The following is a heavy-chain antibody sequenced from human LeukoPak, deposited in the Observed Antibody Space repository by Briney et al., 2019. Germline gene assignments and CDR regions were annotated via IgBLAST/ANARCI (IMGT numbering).Heavy chain of an antibody. CDR3: ARAQVYCYAMYV. CDR2: IYYSGST. Sequence: SETLTLICSASGGSKSSCHGRCLRQPPGKGLEWIGYIYYSGSTNYNPSLKSRVTISVDTSKNQFSQKLSSVTAADTAVYYSARAQVYCYAMYVWGQGTTVTVSS. V-gene: IGHV4-59*01. J-gene: IGHJ6*02. CDR1: GGSKSSCH.